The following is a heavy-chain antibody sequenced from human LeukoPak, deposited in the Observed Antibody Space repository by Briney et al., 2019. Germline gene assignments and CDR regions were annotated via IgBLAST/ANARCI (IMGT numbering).Heavy chain of an antibody. CDR3: ARGTGYSSGWPLDY. CDR1: GFTLSSYG. J-gene: IGHJ4*02. CDR2: IWYDGSNK. V-gene: IGHV3-33*01. Sequence: GGSLRLSCAASGFTLSSYGMHWVRQAPGKGLEWVAVIWYDGSNKYYADSVKGRFTISRDNSKNTLYLQMNSLRAEDTAVYYCARGTGYSSGWPLDYWGQGTLVTVSS. D-gene: IGHD6-19*01.